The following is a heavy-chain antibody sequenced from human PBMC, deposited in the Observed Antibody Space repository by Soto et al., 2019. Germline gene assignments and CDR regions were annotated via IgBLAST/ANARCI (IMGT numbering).Heavy chain of an antibody. CDR2: IWYDGSNK. CDR1: GFNFSSYG. Sequence: ESGGGVVQPGRSLRLSCAASGFNFSSYGMHWVRQAPGKGLEWVAVIWYDGSNKYYADSVKGRFTISRDNSKNTLYLQMNSLRAEDTAVYYCARDPPIAAPPRFYYYYGMDVWGQGTTVTVSS. J-gene: IGHJ6*02. D-gene: IGHD6-13*01. CDR3: ARDPPIAAPPRFYYYYGMDV. V-gene: IGHV3-33*01.